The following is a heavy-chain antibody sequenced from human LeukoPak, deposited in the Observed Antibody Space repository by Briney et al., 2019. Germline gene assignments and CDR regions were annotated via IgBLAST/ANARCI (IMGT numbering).Heavy chain of an antibody. J-gene: IGHJ4*02. Sequence: PGGSLRLSWAASGFTFSNAWMSWVRQAPGQGREWVGRIKSKTDGGTTDYAAPVKGRFTISRDDSKNTLYLQMNSLKTEDTAVYYCTTDGGIVGATSYFDYWGQGTLVTVSS. D-gene: IGHD1-26*01. V-gene: IGHV3-15*01. CDR1: GFTFSNAW. CDR3: TTDGGIVGATSYFDY. CDR2: IKSKTDGGTT.